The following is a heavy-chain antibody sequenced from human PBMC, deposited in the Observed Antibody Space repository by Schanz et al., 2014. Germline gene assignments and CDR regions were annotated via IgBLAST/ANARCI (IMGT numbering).Heavy chain of an antibody. CDR1: GFTFSNYA. CDR3: ARAQGVIRLYYGVDV. V-gene: IGHV3-23*01. D-gene: IGHD3-10*01. CDR2: ISGRSGTT. Sequence: EVQLLESGGGLVQPGGSLRLSCAASGFTFSNYAMSWVRQAPGKGLEWVSTISGRSGTTNYADSVKGRFSISRDNSKNTLYLHMNNLRAEDAAIYYCARAQGVIRLYYGVDVWGQGTTVTVSS. J-gene: IGHJ6*02.